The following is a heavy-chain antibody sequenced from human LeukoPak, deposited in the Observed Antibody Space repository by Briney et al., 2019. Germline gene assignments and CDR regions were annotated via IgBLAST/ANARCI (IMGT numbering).Heavy chain of an antibody. J-gene: IGHJ4*02. CDR1: GYSFTGYY. CDR2: INPNSGGT. Sequence: GASVKVSCKASGYSFTGYYMHWVRQAPGQGLGWMGWINPNSGGTNYAQKFQGRVTMTRDTSISTAYMELSRLRSDDTAVYYCARIPRRGYSYGAIDYWGQGTLVTVSS. D-gene: IGHD5-18*01. CDR3: ARIPRRGYSYGAIDY. V-gene: IGHV1-2*02.